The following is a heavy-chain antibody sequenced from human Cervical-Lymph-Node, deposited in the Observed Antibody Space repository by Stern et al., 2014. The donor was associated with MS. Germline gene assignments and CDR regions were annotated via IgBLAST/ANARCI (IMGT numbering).Heavy chain of an antibody. D-gene: IGHD1-1*01. Sequence: EVQLVQSGGGIVQPGGSLMLSCVASGFNFRTDWMHWVRHGPGKGLEWVSRINGDGTVSTYADSVRGRFTISRNNANNTMSLQLDNLRVEDTAIYYCASAYRESWGQGTLVTVST. J-gene: IGHJ4*02. V-gene: IGHV3-74*02. CDR3: ASAYRES. CDR1: GFNFRTDW. CDR2: INGDGTVS.